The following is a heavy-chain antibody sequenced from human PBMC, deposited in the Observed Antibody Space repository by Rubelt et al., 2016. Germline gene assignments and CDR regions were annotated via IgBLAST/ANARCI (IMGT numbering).Heavy chain of an antibody. CDR3: AIVILMVVATLYFDL. Sequence: QVQLQESGPGLVKPSETLSLTCSVSGASITTHYWSWFRQFPGTGLEWLVSGHYSGSTNYNTSLQSRLIISIDKSKNPFSLKLSSVTAAGTAVYYGAIVILMVVATLYFDLWGRGTLVTVS. CDR1: GASITTHY. J-gene: IGHJ2*01. D-gene: IGHD2-15*01. V-gene: IGHV4-59*11. CDR2: GHYSGST.